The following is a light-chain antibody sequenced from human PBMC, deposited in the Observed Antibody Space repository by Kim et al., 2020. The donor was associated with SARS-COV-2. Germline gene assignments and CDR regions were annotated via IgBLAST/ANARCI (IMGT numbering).Light chain of an antibody. CDR3: AAWDDSLNGVV. Sequence: GQRVTSACSGSSSSIGSTAVNWYQQVPGTAPKLLIYSNNQRPSGVPDRFSGSKSGTSASLAISGLQSEDEADYYCAAWDDSLNGVVFGGGTQLTVL. V-gene: IGLV1-44*01. CDR2: SNN. J-gene: IGLJ2*01. CDR1: SSSIGSTA.